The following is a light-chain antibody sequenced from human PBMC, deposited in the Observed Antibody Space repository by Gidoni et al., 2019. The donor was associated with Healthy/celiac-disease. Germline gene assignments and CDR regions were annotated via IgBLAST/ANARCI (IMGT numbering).Light chain of an antibody. CDR1: QSVSSSY. CDR2: GAS. J-gene: IGKJ4*01. CDR3: KQYGRT. Sequence: TVSTQSPGTLSLSPGERATLSCRASQSVSSSYLAWYQQKPGQAPRLLIYGASSRATGIPDRFSGSGSGTDFTLNISRLEPEDFAVYYCKQYGRTFGGGTKVEIK. V-gene: IGKV3-20*01.